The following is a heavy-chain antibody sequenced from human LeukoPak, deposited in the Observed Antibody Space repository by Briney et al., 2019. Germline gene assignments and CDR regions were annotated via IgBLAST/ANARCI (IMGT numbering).Heavy chain of an antibody. CDR3: ASTALVVVPAAPPSWFDP. CDR1: GGSISSGGYY. D-gene: IGHD2-2*01. J-gene: IGHJ5*02. CDR2: INHSGST. Sequence: PSETLSLTCTVSGGSISSGGYYWSWIRQHPGKGLEWIGEINHSGSTNYNPSLKSRVTISVDTSKNQFSLKLSSVTAADTAVYYCASTALVVVPAAPPSWFDPWGQGTLVTVSS. V-gene: IGHV4-31*03.